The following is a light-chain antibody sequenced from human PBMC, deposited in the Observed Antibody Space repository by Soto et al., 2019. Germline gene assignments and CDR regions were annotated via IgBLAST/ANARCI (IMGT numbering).Light chain of an antibody. J-gene: IGKJ1*01. CDR3: QQYNNSPRT. V-gene: IGKV1-5*03. CDR1: QSVDTW. CDR2: GAS. Sequence: DIQMTQFPSTLSASVGDRVTITCRASQSVDTWLAWYQQKPGKAPSLLIYGASSLESGVPSRFSGSGSGTEFTLTIRSLQPDDFASYYCQQYNNSPRTFGQGTKVEVK.